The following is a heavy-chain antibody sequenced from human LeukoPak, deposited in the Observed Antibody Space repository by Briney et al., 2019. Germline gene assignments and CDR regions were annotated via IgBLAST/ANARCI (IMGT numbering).Heavy chain of an antibody. CDR1: GGSISSSSYY. CDR2: IYYSGST. CDR3: ARGFLRWPLDY. Sequence: PSETLSLTCTVSGGSISSSSYYWGWIRQPPGKGLEWIGSIYYSGSTYYNPSLKSRVTISVDTSKNQFSLKLSSVTAADTAVYYCARGFLRWPLDYWGQGTLVTVSS. J-gene: IGHJ4*02. D-gene: IGHD4-23*01. V-gene: IGHV4-39*01.